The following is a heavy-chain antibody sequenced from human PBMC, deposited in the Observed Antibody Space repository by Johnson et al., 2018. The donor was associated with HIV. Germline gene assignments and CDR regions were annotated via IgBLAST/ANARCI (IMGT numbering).Heavy chain of an antibody. CDR2: LSGRGGRT. CDR1: GFTFSSYA. V-gene: IGHV3-23*04. CDR3: AKDLFDGSGSWGAFDI. D-gene: IGHD3-10*01. Sequence: VQLVESGGGLVQPGGSLRLSCAASGFTFSSYAMSWVRQAPGKGLEWVSALSGRGGRTYYAYSLKARFPFSRDNSKNTLYLQMNSLRAEDTAVYYCAKDLFDGSGSWGAFDIWGQGTMVTVSS. J-gene: IGHJ3*02.